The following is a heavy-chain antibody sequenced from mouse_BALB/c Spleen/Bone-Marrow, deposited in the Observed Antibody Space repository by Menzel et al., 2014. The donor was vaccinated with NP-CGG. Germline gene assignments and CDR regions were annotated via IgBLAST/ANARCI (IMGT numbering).Heavy chain of an antibody. CDR2: ISDAGSYT. D-gene: IGHD2-14*01. Sequence: MVESGGGLVKPGGSLKLSCAASGFTFSDYYMYWVRQTPEKRLEWVATISDAGSYTNYPDSVKGRFTISRDNAKNYLYLHMLSLKSVDTDMYYCARDEDYRYAWFAYWGQGTLVTVST. CDR3: ARDEDYRYAWFAY. J-gene: IGHJ3*01. V-gene: IGHV5-4*02. CDR1: GFTFSDYY.